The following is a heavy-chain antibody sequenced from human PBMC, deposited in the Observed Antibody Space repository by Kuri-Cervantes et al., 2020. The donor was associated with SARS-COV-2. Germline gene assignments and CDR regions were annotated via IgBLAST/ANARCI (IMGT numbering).Heavy chain of an antibody. D-gene: IGHD3-10*01. CDR3: ASMVRGNYGMDV. J-gene: IGHJ6*02. Sequence: ETLSLTCVASGFTFSSYAMSWVRQAPGKGLEWVSVIYSGGSSTYYADSVKGRFTISRDNSKNTLYLQMNSLRAEDTAVYYCASMVRGNYGMDVWGQGTTVTVSS. V-gene: IGHV3-23*03. CDR2: IYSGGSST. CDR1: GFTFSSYA.